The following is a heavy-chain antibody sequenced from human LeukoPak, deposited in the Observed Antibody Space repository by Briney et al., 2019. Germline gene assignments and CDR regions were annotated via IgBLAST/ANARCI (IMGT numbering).Heavy chain of an antibody. D-gene: IGHD2-15*01. V-gene: IGHV3-21*01. CDR3: ARGGSAYPYYFDL. CDR1: DFMFSSFG. Sequence: GGSLRLSCAASDFMFSSFGMNWDRQAPGKGPEWVSSITSGGENLFYSDSVRGRSTISRDNAKKSLYLLMSDLRADDTAIYYCARGGSAYPYYFDLWGQGTPVTVSS. J-gene: IGHJ4*02. CDR2: ITSGGENL.